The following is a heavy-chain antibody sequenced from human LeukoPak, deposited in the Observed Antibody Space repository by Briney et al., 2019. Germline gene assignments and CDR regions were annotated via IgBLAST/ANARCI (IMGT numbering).Heavy chain of an antibody. CDR3: ARGDCSSTSCYVGGWFDP. D-gene: IGHD2-2*01. CDR2: INAGNGNT. Sequence: ASVKVSCKASGYTFTSYAMHWVRQAPGQRPEWMGWINAGNGNTKYSQKFQGRVTITRDTSASTAYMELSSLRSEDTAVYYCARGDCSSTSCYVGGWFDPWGQGTLVTVSP. CDR1: GYTFTSYA. J-gene: IGHJ5*02. V-gene: IGHV1-3*01.